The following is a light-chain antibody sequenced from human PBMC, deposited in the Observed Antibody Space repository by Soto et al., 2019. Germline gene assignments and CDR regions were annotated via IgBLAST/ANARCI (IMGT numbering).Light chain of an antibody. CDR3: HDRLNWAAWT. V-gene: IGKV3-11*01. Sequence: VIAESPLSLPVSPGEPAAISCRSSQTIRSSLAWFQQKRGQAPRLLIYDASNRATGIPARFSGSGSGTDFTLTISRLEPEDFAVYYCHDRLNWAAWTFGQGTKVDIK. CDR2: DAS. CDR1: QTIRSS. J-gene: IGKJ1*01.